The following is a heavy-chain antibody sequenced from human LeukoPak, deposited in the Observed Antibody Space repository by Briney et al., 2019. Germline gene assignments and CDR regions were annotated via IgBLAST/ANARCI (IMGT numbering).Heavy chain of an antibody. CDR1: GGTFSSYT. D-gene: IGHD2-2*01. CDR3: ARDDPITCSSTSCYENWFDP. Sequence: GASVKVSCKASGGTFSSYTISRVRQAPGQGLEWMGRIIPILGIANYAQKFQGRVTITADKSTSTAYMELSSLRSEDTAVYYCARDDPITCSSTSCYENWFDPWGQGTLVTVSS. V-gene: IGHV1-69*04. J-gene: IGHJ5*02. CDR2: IIPILGIA.